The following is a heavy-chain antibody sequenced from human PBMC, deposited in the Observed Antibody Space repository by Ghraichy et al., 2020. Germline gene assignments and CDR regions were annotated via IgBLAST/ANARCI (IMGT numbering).Heavy chain of an antibody. V-gene: IGHV4-59*01. Sequence: SETLSLTCTVSGGSISSYYWSWIRQPPGKGLEWIGYIYYSGSTNYNPSLKSRVTISVDTSKNQFSLKLSSVTAADTAVYYCARGGYSGYVPYFDYWGQGTLVTVSS. CDR2: IYYSGST. D-gene: IGHD5-12*01. CDR3: ARGGYSGYVPYFDY. J-gene: IGHJ4*02. CDR1: GGSISSYY.